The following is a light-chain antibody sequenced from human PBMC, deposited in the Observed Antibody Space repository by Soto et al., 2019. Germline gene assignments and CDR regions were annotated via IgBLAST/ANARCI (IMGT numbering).Light chain of an antibody. CDR3: SSYTSSSTVE. J-gene: IGLJ2*01. Sequence: QSVLTQPASVAGSPGQSINISCTGTSSDVGGYNYVSWYQQHPGKAPKLMIYDVSNRPSGVSNRFSGSKSGNTASLTISGLQAEDEADYYCSSYTSSSTVEFGGGTKLTVL. CDR1: SSDVGGYNY. CDR2: DVS. V-gene: IGLV2-14*01.